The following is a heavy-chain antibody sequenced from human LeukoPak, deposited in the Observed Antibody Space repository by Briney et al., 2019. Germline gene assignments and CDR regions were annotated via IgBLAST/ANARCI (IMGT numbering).Heavy chain of an antibody. Sequence: GGSLRLSCAASGFTFSHYAMHWVRQAPGKGLEWAAVISYDGSNKYYADSVKGRFTISRDDSKNALDLQMNSLRPEDSAMYYCARSPAPTRSSWLYLDYWGQGTQVTVSS. CDR2: ISYDGSNK. CDR1: GFTFSHYA. J-gene: IGHJ4*02. V-gene: IGHV3-30-3*01. CDR3: ARSPAPTRSSWLYLDY. D-gene: IGHD6-13*01.